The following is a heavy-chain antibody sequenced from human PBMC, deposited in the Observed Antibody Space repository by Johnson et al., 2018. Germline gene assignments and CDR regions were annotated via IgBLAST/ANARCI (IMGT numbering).Heavy chain of an antibody. CDR3: ARGNRDFQH. CDR1: GGSISSYY. D-gene: IGHD2/OR15-2a*01. J-gene: IGHJ1*01. Sequence: QVQLQESGPGLVKPSETLSLTCTVSGGSISSYYWSWIRQPPGKGLEWIGYIYYSGSTNYNPSLKSRVTISVDTSKNQFSVKLSSVTAADTAVYYCARGNRDFQHWGQGTRVTVSS. CDR2: IYYSGST. V-gene: IGHV4-59*01.